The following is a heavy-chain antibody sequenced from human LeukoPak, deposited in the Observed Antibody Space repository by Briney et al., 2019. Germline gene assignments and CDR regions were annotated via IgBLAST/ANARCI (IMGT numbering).Heavy chain of an antibody. CDR1: GASINSHY. J-gene: IGHJ4*02. D-gene: IGHD6-19*01. CDR2: IYTSGST. CDR3: ARIAVAGTPDY. V-gene: IGHV4-4*07. Sequence: SETLSLTCTVSGASINSHYWSWIRQPAGKGLEWIGRIYTSGSTNYNPSLKSRVTMSVDTSKNQFSLKLSSVTAADTAVYYCARIAVAGTPDYWGQGTLVTVSS.